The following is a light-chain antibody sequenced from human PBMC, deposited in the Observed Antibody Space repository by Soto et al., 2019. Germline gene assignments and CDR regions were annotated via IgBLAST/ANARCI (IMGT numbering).Light chain of an antibody. J-gene: IGKJ1*01. V-gene: IGKV1-39*01. Sequence: DIQMTQSHSSLSASVGDRVTMICRASQDIGINLGWYQQKPGKAPKLLIYGASSLQSGVPSRFSGSASGTDFTLTISSLQPEDFATYYCQQSYTSTFGQGTKV. CDR2: GAS. CDR3: QQSYTST. CDR1: QDIGIN.